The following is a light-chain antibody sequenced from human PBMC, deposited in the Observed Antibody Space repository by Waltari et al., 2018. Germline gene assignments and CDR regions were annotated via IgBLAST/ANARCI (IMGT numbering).Light chain of an antibody. CDR3: QQRSNWPRT. Sequence: EIVLTQSPATLSLSPEERATLSCRASQSVSSYLAWYQQKPGQAPRLLIYDASNRATGIPARFSGSGSGTDFTLTISSLEPEDVAVYYCQQRSNWPRTFGQGTKVEIK. CDR1: QSVSSY. CDR2: DAS. V-gene: IGKV3-11*01. J-gene: IGKJ1*01.